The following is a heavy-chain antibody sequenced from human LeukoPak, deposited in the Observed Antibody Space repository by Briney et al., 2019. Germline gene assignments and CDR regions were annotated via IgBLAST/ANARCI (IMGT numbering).Heavy chain of an antibody. D-gene: IGHD6-13*01. Sequence: GGSLRLSCAASGFTFSSYAMSWVRQAPGKGLEGVSGISANGDTTKYADSVKRRFTISRDNDKNTVLLQMNSLRAGDTAVYYCAKEGRIAAGTGDYFDYWGQGTLVTVSS. V-gene: IGHV3-23*01. J-gene: IGHJ4*02. CDR1: GFTFSSYA. CDR2: ISANGDTT. CDR3: AKEGRIAAGTGDYFDY.